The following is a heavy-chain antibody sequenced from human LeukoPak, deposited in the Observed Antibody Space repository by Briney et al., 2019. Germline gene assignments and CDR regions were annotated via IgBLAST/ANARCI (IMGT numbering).Heavy chain of an antibody. Sequence: PGGSLRLSCAASGFTFSTSGIHWVRQAPGKGLEWVALISYDGSNKYYADSVKGRFTISRDNSKNTLYLQMNSLRAEDTAVYYCAKAVTTTTIDYWGQATLVTVSS. CDR2: ISYDGSNK. D-gene: IGHD4-17*01. CDR1: GFTFSTSG. CDR3: AKAVTTTTIDY. V-gene: IGHV3-30*18. J-gene: IGHJ4*02.